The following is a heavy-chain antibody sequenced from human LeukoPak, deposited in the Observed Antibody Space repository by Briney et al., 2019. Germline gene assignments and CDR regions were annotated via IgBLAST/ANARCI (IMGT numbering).Heavy chain of an antibody. Sequence: PGGSLRLSCAASGFSFSNFAMSWVRQAPGRGLEWVSAITGSGVTTYYADSVKGRFTISRDNSKNTLSLQMNSLRAEDTAVYYCAKEQWLVRCFDYWGQGTLVTVSS. D-gene: IGHD6-19*01. CDR2: ITGSGVTT. J-gene: IGHJ4*02. V-gene: IGHV3-23*01. CDR3: AKEQWLVRCFDY. CDR1: GFSFSNFA.